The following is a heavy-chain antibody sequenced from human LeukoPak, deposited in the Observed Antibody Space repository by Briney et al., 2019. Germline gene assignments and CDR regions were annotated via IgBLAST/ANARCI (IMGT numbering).Heavy chain of an antibody. J-gene: IGHJ4*02. V-gene: IGHV3-13*01. D-gene: IGHD2-15*01. Sequence: GGSLRLSCSASGFIFSPYAMHWVRQATGKGLEWVSAIGTAGDTYYPGSVKGRFTISRENAKNSLYLQMNSLRAEDTAVYYCARAGRCSGGSCYYFDYWGQGTLVTVSS. CDR3: ARAGRCSGGSCYYFDY. CDR1: GFIFSPYA. CDR2: IGTAGDT.